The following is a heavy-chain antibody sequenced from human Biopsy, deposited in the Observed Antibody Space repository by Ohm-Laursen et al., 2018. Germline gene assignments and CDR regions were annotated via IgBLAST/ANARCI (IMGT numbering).Heavy chain of an antibody. CDR1: GGTFSNYG. CDR2: NIPILGTG. CDR3: ATKLTGYFHH. D-gene: IGHD3-9*01. J-gene: IGHJ1*01. Sequence: ASVKVSCKAPGGTFSNYGVNWVRQAPGQGLGWLGGNIPILGTGNYAQKFQDRVTVAADTSTSTATMELRSLRSDGTAVYYCATKLTGYFHHWGQGTLVIVSS. V-gene: IGHV1-69*06.